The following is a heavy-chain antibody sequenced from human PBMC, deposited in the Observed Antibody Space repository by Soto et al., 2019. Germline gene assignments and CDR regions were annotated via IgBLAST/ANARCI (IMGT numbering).Heavy chain of an antibody. D-gene: IGHD3-10*01. CDR3: ARARGPFDY. CDR1: GFTFSSHS. V-gene: IGHV3-48*02. J-gene: IGHJ4*02. CDR2: IRSSGSSI. Sequence: EVQLVESGGGLVQPGGSLRLSCAASGFTFSSHSMNWVRQAPGKGLEWVSYIRSSGSSIYYADSVKGRFTISRDNAKNSLYLQMNSLRDEDTAVHYCARARGPFDYWGQGTLVTVSS.